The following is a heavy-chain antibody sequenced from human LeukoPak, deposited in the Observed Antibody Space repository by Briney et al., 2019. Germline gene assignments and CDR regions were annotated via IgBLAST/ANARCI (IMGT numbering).Heavy chain of an antibody. CDR2: IYYSGST. CDR1: GGSISSYY. J-gene: IGHJ4*02. CDR3: ARGSSGWPVDY. Sequence: PSETLSLTCTVSGGSISSYYWSWIRQPPGKGLEWIGYIYYSGSTNYSPSLKSRVTISVDTSKNQFSLKLSSVTAADTAVYYCARGSSGWPVDYWGQGTLVTVSS. D-gene: IGHD6-19*01. V-gene: IGHV4-59*01.